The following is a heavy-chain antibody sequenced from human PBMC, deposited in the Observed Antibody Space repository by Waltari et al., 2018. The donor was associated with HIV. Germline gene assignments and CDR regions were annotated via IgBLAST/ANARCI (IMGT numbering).Heavy chain of an antibody. D-gene: IGHD2-8*01. V-gene: IGHV4-4*07. Sequence: QVQLQESGPGLVQPSETLSLTCTVSGGPISSYYWSWIRQPAGKGLEWIGSIYSSGSTNYNPSLKSRVTMSVDTSKNQFSLKVSSVTAADTAVYCCARSMVYAISAFDIWGQGTKVTVSS. CDR2: IYSSGST. CDR1: GGPISSYY. J-gene: IGHJ3*02. CDR3: ARSMVYAISAFDI.